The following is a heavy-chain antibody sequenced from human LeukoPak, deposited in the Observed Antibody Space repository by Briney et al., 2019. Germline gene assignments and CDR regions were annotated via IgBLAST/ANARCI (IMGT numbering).Heavy chain of an antibody. D-gene: IGHD5-18*01. V-gene: IGHV4-59*01. CDR1: GGSISSYY. J-gene: IGHJ4*02. Sequence: KPSETLSLACSVSGGSISSYYWSWIRQPPGKGLEWIGYIYYSGRTNYNPSLKSRVTISVDTSKNQFSLTLSSVTAADTAVYYCARGQKYRNGYTVTELGSGYFDYWSQGTLVTVSS. CDR2: IYYSGRT. CDR3: ARGQKYRNGYTVTELGSGYFDY.